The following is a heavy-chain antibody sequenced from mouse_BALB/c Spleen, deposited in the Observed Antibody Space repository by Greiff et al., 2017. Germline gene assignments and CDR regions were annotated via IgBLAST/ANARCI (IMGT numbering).Heavy chain of an antibody. J-gene: IGHJ3*01. V-gene: IGHV4-1*02. CDR1: GFAFSRYW. CDR2: INPDSSTI. CDR3: ARGYDGGAWFAY. D-gene: IGHD2-2*01. Sequence: EVKLLESGGGLVQPGGSLKLSCAASGFAFSRYWMSWVRQAPGKGLEWIGEINPDSSTINYTPSLKDKFIISRDNAKNTLYLQMSKVRSEDTALYYCARGYDGGAWFAYWGQGTLVTVSA.